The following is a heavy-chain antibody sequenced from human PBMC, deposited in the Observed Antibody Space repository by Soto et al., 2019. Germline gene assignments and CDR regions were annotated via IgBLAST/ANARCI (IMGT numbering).Heavy chain of an antibody. Sequence: EVQLVESGGGLVKSGGSLGLSCVASGFSFNSYAMNWVRLAPGKGPEWVATISATGYYLYYADSVRGRFTISRDNTKKSLFLQMSSLRAEDTAVYYCVRDFSRIVGATADAFDIWGQGTTVTVSS. D-gene: IGHD1-26*01. CDR1: GFSFNSYA. CDR2: ISATGYYL. V-gene: IGHV3-21*01. J-gene: IGHJ3*02. CDR3: VRDFSRIVGATADAFDI.